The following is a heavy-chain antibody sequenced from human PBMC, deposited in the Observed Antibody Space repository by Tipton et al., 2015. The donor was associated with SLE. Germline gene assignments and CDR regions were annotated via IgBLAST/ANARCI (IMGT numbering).Heavy chain of an antibody. CDR3: ARGRSSSPPYYYYYMDV. J-gene: IGHJ6*03. D-gene: IGHD6-13*01. V-gene: IGHV4-61*02. CDR1: GGSISSGSYY. Sequence: TLSLTCTVSGGSISSGSYYWSWIRQPAGKGLEWIGRIYTSGSTNYNPSLKSRVTMSVDTSKNQFSLKLSSVTAADTAVYYCARGRSSSPPYYYYYMDVWGKGTTVTVSS. CDR2: IYTSGST.